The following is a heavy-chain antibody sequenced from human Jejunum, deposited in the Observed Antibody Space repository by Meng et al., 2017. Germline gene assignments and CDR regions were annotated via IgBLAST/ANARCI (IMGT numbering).Heavy chain of an antibody. Sequence: GESLKISCAASGFTVSSSYMSWVRQAPGKGLEWVANIKQDGSEKYYVDSVKGRFTISRDNAKNSLYLQMNSLRAEDTAVYYCARDHVRSGYRIRVFDYWGQGTLVTVSS. D-gene: IGHD5-12*01. J-gene: IGHJ4*02. CDR3: ARDHVRSGYRIRVFDY. V-gene: IGHV3-7*01. CDR1: GFTVSSSY. CDR2: IKQDGSEK.